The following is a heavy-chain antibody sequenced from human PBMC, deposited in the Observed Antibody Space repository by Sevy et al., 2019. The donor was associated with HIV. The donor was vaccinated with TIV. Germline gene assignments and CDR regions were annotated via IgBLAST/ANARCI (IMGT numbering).Heavy chain of an antibody. V-gene: IGHV4-59*01. Sequence: SETLSLTCTVSGGSISSYYWNWIRQPPGKGLEWIGYIYYSGSTNYNPSLKSRVTISVDMSKNQFSLKLSSVTAADTAMYYCARDLRDPLGGDYWGQGTLVTVSS. CDR2: IYYSGST. J-gene: IGHJ4*02. D-gene: IGHD7-27*01. CDR1: GGSISSYY. CDR3: ARDLRDPLGGDY.